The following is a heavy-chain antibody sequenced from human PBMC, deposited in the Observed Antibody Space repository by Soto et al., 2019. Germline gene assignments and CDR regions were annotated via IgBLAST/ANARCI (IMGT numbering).Heavy chain of an antibody. CDR3: AYLPCSGGSCYWFSFSGMDV. Sequence: QITLKESGPTLVKPTQTLTLTCTFSGFSLSTSGVGVAWIRQPPGKALEWLALIYWDDDKRYRPSLESRLTITKDSSKNQVVLPMANMDSVDTATYSSAYLPCSGGSCYWFSFSGMDVWGQGPTVTVSS. CDR1: GFSLSTSGVG. CDR2: IYWDDDK. J-gene: IGHJ6*02. D-gene: IGHD2-15*01. V-gene: IGHV2-5*02.